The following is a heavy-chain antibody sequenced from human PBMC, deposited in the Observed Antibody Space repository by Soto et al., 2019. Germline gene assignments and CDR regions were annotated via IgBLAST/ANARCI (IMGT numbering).Heavy chain of an antibody. D-gene: IGHD3-22*01. CDR2: IYTSGST. CDR1: GGSISSYY. Sequence: SETLSLTCTVSGGSISSYYWSWIRQPAGKGLEWIGRIYTSGSTNYNPSLKSRVTMSVDTSKNQFSLKLSSVTAADTAVYYCARGVGHITMIVVAYGAFDIWGQGTMVTVSS. CDR3: ARGVGHITMIVVAYGAFDI. J-gene: IGHJ3*02. V-gene: IGHV4-4*07.